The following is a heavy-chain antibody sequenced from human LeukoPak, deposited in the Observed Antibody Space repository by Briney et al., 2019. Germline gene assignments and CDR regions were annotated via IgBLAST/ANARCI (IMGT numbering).Heavy chain of an antibody. CDR2: ITSGGSTI. Sequence: GGSLRLSCAASGFTFSDYHMSWIRQAPGQGLQWVSYITSGGSTIYGADSVKGRFTISRDNAKNSLYLQMNSLRAEDTAVYYCARDILGATGVGAFDMWGQGTMVTVSS. D-gene: IGHD1-26*01. V-gene: IGHV3-11*04. CDR3: ARDILGATGVGAFDM. J-gene: IGHJ3*02. CDR1: GFTFSDYH.